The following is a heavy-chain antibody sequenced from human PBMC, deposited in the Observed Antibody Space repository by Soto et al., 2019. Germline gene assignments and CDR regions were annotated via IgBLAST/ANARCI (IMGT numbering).Heavy chain of an antibody. CDR3: AKVSGGYYDSSAAWFDP. CDR2: ISYDGSNK. Sequence: GGSLRLSCAASGFTFSSYGMHWVRQAPGKGLEWVAVISYDGSNKYYADSVKGRFTISRDNSKNTLYLQMNSLRAEDTAVYYCAKVSGGYYDSSAAWFDPWGQGTLVTVSS. D-gene: IGHD3-22*01. J-gene: IGHJ5*02. V-gene: IGHV3-30*18. CDR1: GFTFSSYG.